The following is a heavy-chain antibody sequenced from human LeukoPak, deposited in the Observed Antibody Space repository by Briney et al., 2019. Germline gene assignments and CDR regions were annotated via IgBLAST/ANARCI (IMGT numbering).Heavy chain of an antibody. CDR2: IYSGDNT. CDR1: GFTVSSNH. CDR3: ARVDSGSYYETSDY. J-gene: IGHJ4*02. Sequence: PGGSLRLSCAASGFTVSSNHMSWVRQAPGKGLEWVSVIYSGDNTYYADSVKGRFTISRDNSKNTLYLQMNSLKAEDTAVYYCARVDSGSYYETSDYWGQGTLVTVSS. V-gene: IGHV3-53*05. D-gene: IGHD1-26*01.